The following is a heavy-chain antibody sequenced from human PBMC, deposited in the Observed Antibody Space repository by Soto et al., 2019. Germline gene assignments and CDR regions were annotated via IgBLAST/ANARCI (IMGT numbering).Heavy chain of an antibody. D-gene: IGHD3-9*01. Sequence: PGGSLRLSCAASGFTFSSYWMSWVRQAPGKGLEWVANIKQDGSEKYYVDSVKGRFTISRDNAKNSLYLQMNSLRAEDTAVYYCAKDPYRDILRYYYYGMDVWGQGTTVTVSS. V-gene: IGHV3-7*01. J-gene: IGHJ6*02. CDR1: GFTFSSYW. CDR3: AKDPYRDILRYYYYGMDV. CDR2: IKQDGSEK.